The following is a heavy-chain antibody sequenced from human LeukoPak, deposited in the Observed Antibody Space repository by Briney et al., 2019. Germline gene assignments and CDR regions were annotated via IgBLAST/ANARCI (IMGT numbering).Heavy chain of an antibody. CDR1: GFTFSSYG. CDR2: IRYDGSNK. CDR3: ARQSLSYYYGSGSYRHYYYYYMDV. D-gene: IGHD3-10*01. J-gene: IGHJ6*03. Sequence: GGSLRLSCAASGFTFSSYGMHWVRQAPGKGLEWVAFIRYDGSNKYYADSVKGRFTISRDNSKNTLYLQMNSLRAEDTAMYYCARQSLSYYYGSGSYRHYYYYYMDVWGKGTTVTVSS. V-gene: IGHV3-30*02.